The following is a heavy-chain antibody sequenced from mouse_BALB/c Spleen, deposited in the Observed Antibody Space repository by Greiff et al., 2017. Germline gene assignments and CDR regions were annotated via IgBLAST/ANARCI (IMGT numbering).Heavy chain of an antibody. V-gene: IGHV5-9-4*01. Sequence: EVKVVEFGGGLVKPGGSLKLSCAASGFTFSSYAMSWVRQSPEKRLEWVAEISSGGSYTYYPDTVTGRFTISRDNAKNTLYLEMSSLRSEDTAMYYCARDGNLYYYAMDYWGQGTSVTVSS. CDR3: ARDGNLYYYAMDY. D-gene: IGHD2-1*01. J-gene: IGHJ4*01. CDR2: ISSGGSYT. CDR1: GFTFSSYA.